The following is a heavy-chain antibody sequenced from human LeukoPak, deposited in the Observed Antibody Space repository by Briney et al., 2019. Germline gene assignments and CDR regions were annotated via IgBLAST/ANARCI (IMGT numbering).Heavy chain of an antibody. J-gene: IGHJ2*01. V-gene: IGHV4-59*12. CDR1: GGSISSYY. CDR2: IYYSGST. D-gene: IGHD3-9*01. Sequence: SETLSLTCTVSGGSISSYYWSWIRQPPGKGLEWIGYIYYSGSTNYNPSLKSRVTISVDTSKNQFSLKLSSVTAADTAVYYCARDSRLHYDILTGYYDNYWYFDLWGRGTLVTVSS. CDR3: ARDSRLHYDILTGYYDNYWYFDL.